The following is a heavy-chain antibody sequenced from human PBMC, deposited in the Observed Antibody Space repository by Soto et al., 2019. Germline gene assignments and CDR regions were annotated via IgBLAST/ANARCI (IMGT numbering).Heavy chain of an antibody. V-gene: IGHV4-31*03. CDR2: IYYSGST. D-gene: IGHD3-3*01. CDR1: GGSISSGGYY. J-gene: IGHJ6*02. CDR3: AREEWDSIGVNRGYYYGMDV. Sequence: QVQLQESGPGLVKPSQTLSLTCTVSGGSISSGGYYWSWIRQHPGKGLEWIGYIYYSGSTYYNPSVKSRVTISVDTSKNQFSLKLSSVTAADTAVYYCAREEWDSIGVNRGYYYGMDVWGQGTTVTVSS.